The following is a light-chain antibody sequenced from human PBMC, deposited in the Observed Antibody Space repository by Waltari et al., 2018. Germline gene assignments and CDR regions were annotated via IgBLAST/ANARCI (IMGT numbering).Light chain of an antibody. CDR3: CSYAGSYSWV. CDR2: DVS. CDR1: SSDDGGYHY. Sequence: QSALTQPRSVSGSPGQSVTIPCTGTSSDDGGYHYVSWYQQHPAKAPKLMRYDVSKRPSGVPDRCSGAKSGNTASLTISGLQAEDEAEYYCCSYAGSYSWVFGGGTKLTVL. V-gene: IGLV2-11*01. J-gene: IGLJ3*02.